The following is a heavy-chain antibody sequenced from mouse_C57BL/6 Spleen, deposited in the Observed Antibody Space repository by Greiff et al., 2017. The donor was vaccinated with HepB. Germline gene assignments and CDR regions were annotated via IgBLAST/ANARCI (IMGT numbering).Heavy chain of an antibody. D-gene: IGHD2-10*02. J-gene: IGHJ4*01. Sequence: DVQLVESGGDLVKPGGSLKLSCAASGFTFSSYGMSWVRQTPDKRLEWVATISSGGSYTYYPDSVKGRFTISRDNAKNNLYLQMSSLKSEDTAMYYCARGGYGLYAMDYWGQGTSVTVSS. CDR2: ISSGGSYT. V-gene: IGHV5-6*01. CDR3: ARGGYGLYAMDY. CDR1: GFTFSSYG.